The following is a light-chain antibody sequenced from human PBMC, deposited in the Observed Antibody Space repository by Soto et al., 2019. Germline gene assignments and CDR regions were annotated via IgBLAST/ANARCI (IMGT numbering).Light chain of an antibody. CDR2: RNN. CDR1: SSNIGSNY. Sequence: QSVLTQPPSASGTPGHRVNISCSGSSSNIGSNYVYWYQQLPGTAPKLLIYRNNQRPSGVPDRFSGSKSGTSASLAISGLRSEDEADYYCAAWDDSHYVFGTGTKVTVL. J-gene: IGLJ1*01. CDR3: AAWDDSHYV. V-gene: IGLV1-47*01.